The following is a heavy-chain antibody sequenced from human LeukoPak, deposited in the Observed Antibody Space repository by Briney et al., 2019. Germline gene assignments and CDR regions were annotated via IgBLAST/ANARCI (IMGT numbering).Heavy chain of an antibody. J-gene: IGHJ5*02. CDR2: IYYSRST. V-gene: IGHV4-59*08. D-gene: IGHD4-17*01. Sequence: SETLSLTCTVSGGSISGYYWNWIRQPPGKGLEWIGNIYYSRSTNYNPSLRSRVTISVDTSKNQFSLKLSSVTAADTAVYYCARRVYGDYGNWFDPWGQGTLVTVSS. CDR1: GGSISGYY. CDR3: ARRVYGDYGNWFDP.